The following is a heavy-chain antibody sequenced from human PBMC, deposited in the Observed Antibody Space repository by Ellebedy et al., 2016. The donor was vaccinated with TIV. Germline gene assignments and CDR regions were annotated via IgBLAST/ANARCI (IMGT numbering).Heavy chain of an antibody. D-gene: IGHD6-6*01. J-gene: IGHJ2*01. CDR3: ARSPYSSSSDWYFDL. Sequence: ASVKVSXXASGYTFTSYDINWVRQATGQGLEWMGWMNPNSGNTGYAQKFQGRVTMTRNTSISTAYMELSSLRSEDTAVYYCARSPYSSSSDWYFDLWGRGTLVTVSS. CDR2: MNPNSGNT. CDR1: GYTFTSYD. V-gene: IGHV1-8*01.